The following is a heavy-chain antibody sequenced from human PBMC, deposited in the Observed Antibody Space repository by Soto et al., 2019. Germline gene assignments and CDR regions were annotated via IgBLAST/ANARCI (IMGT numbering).Heavy chain of an antibody. J-gene: IGHJ3*02. CDR3: ARGTGSHTHAFDI. Sequence: GGSLRLSCAASGFTFSSYWMSWVRQAPGKGLEWVANIKQDGSEKYYVDSVKGRFTISRDNAKNSLYLQMNSLRAEDTAVYYCARGTGSHTHAFDIWGQGTMVTVSS. CDR1: GFTFSSYW. D-gene: IGHD1-1*01. V-gene: IGHV3-7*01. CDR2: IKQDGSEK.